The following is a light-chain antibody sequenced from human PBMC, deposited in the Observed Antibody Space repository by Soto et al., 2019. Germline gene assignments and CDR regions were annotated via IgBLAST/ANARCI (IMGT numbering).Light chain of an antibody. CDR1: GSNIGAGYD. J-gene: IGLJ1*01. V-gene: IGLV1-40*01. CDR2: GNS. Sequence: QSVLTQAPSVSGAPGQRVTISCTGSGSNIGAGYDVHWYQQLPGTAPKLLIYGNSNRPSGVPDRFSGSKSGTSASLAITGLQAEDEADYYCQSYDTSLSAVFGTGTKVTVL. CDR3: QSYDTSLSAV.